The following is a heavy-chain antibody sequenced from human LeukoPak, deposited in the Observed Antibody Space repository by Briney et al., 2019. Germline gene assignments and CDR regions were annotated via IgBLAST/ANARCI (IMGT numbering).Heavy chain of an antibody. CDR3: ATERLYCSGGSCYPFFDY. CDR1: GYTLTELS. J-gene: IGHJ4*02. D-gene: IGHD2-15*01. V-gene: IGHV1-24*01. CDR2: FDPEDGET. Sequence: ASLKVSCKVSGYTLTELSMHWVRQAPGKGLEWMGGFDPEDGETIYAQKFQGRVTMTEDTSTDTAYMELSSLRSEDTAVYYCATERLYCSGGSCYPFFDYWGQGTLVTVSS.